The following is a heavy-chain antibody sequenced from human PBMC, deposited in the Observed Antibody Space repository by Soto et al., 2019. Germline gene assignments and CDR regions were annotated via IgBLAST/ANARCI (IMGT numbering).Heavy chain of an antibody. J-gene: IGHJ6*02. D-gene: IGHD2-15*01. CDR1: GFTFRNYA. CDR2: ISYDGRNK. Sequence: QVQLVESGGGVVQPGRSLRLSCAASGFTFRNYAMHWVRQAPGKGLECVAVISYDGRNKFYRDYVKGRFTISRDNSKNTLYLQINSLRYEDTAVYYCARGDREDIAVVVGVRPGENGVAVLGQGTTVTVSS. CDR3: ARGDREDIAVVVGVRPGENGVAV. V-gene: IGHV3-30*04.